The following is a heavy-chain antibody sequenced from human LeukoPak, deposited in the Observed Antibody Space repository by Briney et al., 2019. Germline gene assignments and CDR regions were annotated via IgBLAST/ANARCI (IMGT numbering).Heavy chain of an antibody. V-gene: IGHV3-21*01. Sequence: PGGSLRLSCAASGFTFSSYSMNWVRQAPGKGLEWVSSISSSSSYIYYADSVKGRFTISRDNAKNSLYLQMDSLRAEDTAVYYCARDGHIVVVTAIRGSDAFDIWGQGTMVTVSS. CDR1: GFTFSSYS. CDR3: ARDGHIVVVTAIRGSDAFDI. D-gene: IGHD2-21*02. CDR2: ISSSSSYI. J-gene: IGHJ3*02.